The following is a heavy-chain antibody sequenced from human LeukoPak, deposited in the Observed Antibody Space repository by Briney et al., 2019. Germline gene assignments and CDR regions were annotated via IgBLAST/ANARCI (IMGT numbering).Heavy chain of an antibody. Sequence: PPGGSLRLSCADSGFTFSSHWMHWVRQAPGKGLVWVSRIKYDASSTSYADSVKGRFTISRDNAKNTLYLQMNGLRAEDTAVYYCARGATYAYYQDYWGQGTLVTVSS. CDR3: ARGATYAYYQDY. J-gene: IGHJ4*02. V-gene: IGHV3-74*01. D-gene: IGHD1-26*01. CDR1: GFTFSSHW. CDR2: IKYDASST.